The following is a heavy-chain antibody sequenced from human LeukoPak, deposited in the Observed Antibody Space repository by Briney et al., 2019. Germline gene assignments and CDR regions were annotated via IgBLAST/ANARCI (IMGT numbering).Heavy chain of an antibody. J-gene: IGHJ4*02. CDR3: AKVINSGFYYYFDY. D-gene: IGHD3-22*01. CDR1: GFTISSFW. V-gene: IGHV3-7*03. Sequence: TGGSLRLSCAASGFTISSFWMSWVRQAPGKGPEWVANIKQDGSIIWYVDSVRGRFTISRDNSKNLLYMQMNSLRAEYTAVYYCAKVINSGFYYYFDYWGQGTLVTVSS. CDR2: IKQDGSII.